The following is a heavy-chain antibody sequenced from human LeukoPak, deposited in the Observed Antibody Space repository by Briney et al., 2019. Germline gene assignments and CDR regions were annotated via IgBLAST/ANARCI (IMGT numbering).Heavy chain of an antibody. CDR3: AKGIVVPYYKIRDYYYYGMDV. V-gene: IGHV3-23*01. Sequence: GGSLRLSCAASGFTFSSYAMSWVRQAPGKGLEWVSAISGSGGSTYYADSVKGRFTISRDNSKNTLYLQMNSLRAEDTAVYYCAKGIVVPYYKIRDYYYYGMDVWGQGTTVTVSS. J-gene: IGHJ6*02. CDR1: GFTFSSYA. CDR2: ISGSGGST. D-gene: IGHD2-2*01.